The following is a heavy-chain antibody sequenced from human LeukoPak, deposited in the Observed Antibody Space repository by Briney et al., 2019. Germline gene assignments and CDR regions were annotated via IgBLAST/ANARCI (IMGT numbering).Heavy chain of an antibody. Sequence: GGSLRLSCAASGFTFSSYAMSWVRQAPGKGLEWVSAISGSGGSTYYADSVKGRFTIPRDNSKNTLYLQMNSLRAEDTAVYYCAKAETYYYYYGMDVWGQGTTVTVSS. D-gene: IGHD5-24*01. CDR2: ISGSGGST. CDR3: AKAETYYYYYGMDV. V-gene: IGHV3-23*01. CDR1: GFTFSSYA. J-gene: IGHJ6*02.